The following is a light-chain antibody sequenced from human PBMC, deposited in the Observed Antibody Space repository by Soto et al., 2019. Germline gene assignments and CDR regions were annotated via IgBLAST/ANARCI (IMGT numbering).Light chain of an antibody. CDR1: SSNIGAGYA. CDR3: QSFDRGPSCVYV. CDR2: GNN. J-gene: IGLJ1*01. Sequence: QSVLTQPPSVSGAPGQRVTISCTGSSSNIGAGYAVHWFQQLPGIAPKLLIFGNNNRPSGVPDRFSGSKSGTSASLAITGLQAEDEGDYYCQSFDRGPSCVYVFVTGTKVAVL. V-gene: IGLV1-40*01.